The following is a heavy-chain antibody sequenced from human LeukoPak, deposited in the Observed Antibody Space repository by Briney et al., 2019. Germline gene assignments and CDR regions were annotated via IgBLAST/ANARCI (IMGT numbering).Heavy chain of an antibody. D-gene: IGHD6-19*01. CDR3: ARVAGSIDY. V-gene: IGHV1-8*03. CDR1: GYTFTTYD. J-gene: IGHJ4*02. CDR2: MNPNSGYT. Sequence: ASVKVSCKASGYTFTTYDINWVRQATGQGLEWMGWMNPNSGYTGYAQKFQGRVTITRDTSISTAYMELSSLRCEDTAVYYCARVAGSIDYWGQGTLVTVPS.